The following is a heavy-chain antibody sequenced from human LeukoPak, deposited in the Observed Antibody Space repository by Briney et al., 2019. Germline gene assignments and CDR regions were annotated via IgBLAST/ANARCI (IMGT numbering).Heavy chain of an antibody. J-gene: IGHJ2*01. D-gene: IGHD3-16*01. V-gene: IGHV4-59*12. CDR3: ASFTPGYFDL. CDR2: IYYSGST. Sequence: SETLSLTCTVSGGSISSYYWSWIRQPPGKGLEWIGYIYYSGSTNYSPSLKSRVTISVDKSKNQFSLKLSSVTAADTAVYYCASFTPGYFDLWGRGTLVTVSS. CDR1: GGSISSYY.